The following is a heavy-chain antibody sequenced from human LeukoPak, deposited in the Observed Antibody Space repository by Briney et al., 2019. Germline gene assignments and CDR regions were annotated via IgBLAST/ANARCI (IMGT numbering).Heavy chain of an antibody. CDR1: GGSISSSSYY. J-gene: IGHJ5*02. CDR3: ARAPYGSGSYFLENWFDP. D-gene: IGHD3-10*01. Sequence: SETLSLTCTVSGGSISSSSYYWSWIRQPPGKRLEWIGSIYYSGSTYYNPSLKSRVTISVDTSKNQFSLKLSSVTAADTAVYYCARAPYGSGSYFLENWFDPWGQGTLVTVSS. CDR2: IYYSGST. V-gene: IGHV4-39*01.